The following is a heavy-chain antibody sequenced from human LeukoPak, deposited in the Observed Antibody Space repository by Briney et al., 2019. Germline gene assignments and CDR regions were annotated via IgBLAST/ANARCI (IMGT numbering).Heavy chain of an antibody. D-gene: IGHD4-17*01. V-gene: IGHV3-15*07. Sequence: GGSLRLSCAASGFNFSNNYMTWVRQAPGKGLEWVGRIKSKTDGGTTDYAAPVKGRFTISRDDSKNTLYLQMNSLKTEDTAVYYCTTDPDLTTVTTLDYWGQGTLVTVSS. CDR2: IKSKTDGGTT. J-gene: IGHJ4*02. CDR3: TTDPDLTTVTTLDY. CDR1: GFNFSNNY.